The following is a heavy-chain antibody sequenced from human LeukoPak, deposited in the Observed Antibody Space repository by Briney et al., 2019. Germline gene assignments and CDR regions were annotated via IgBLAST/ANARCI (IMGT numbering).Heavy chain of an antibody. V-gene: IGHV7-4-1*02. D-gene: IGHD1-1*01. J-gene: IGHJ4*02. CDR3: ASGGPYNNSPFGY. Sequence: ASVKVSCKASGYTFSSYAVPWVRQAPGQGLEWMGWINTNTGNPTYAQGFTGRFVFSLDTSVTTAYLQISSLKAEDTAVYYCASGGPYNNSPFGYWGQGTLVTVSS. CDR2: INTNTGNP. CDR1: GYTFSSYA.